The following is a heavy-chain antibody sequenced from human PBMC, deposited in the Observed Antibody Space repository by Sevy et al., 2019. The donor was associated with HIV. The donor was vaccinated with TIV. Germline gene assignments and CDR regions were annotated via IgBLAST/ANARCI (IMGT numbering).Heavy chain of an antibody. Sequence: GGSLRLSCAASGFTFSVYWMSWVRQAPGKGLEWVATMKEDGSDKDYVDSVKGRFTISRDNAKNSLYLQMNSLRAEDTAVYYCVGEGAGGYSYSLDCWGQGTLVTVSS. CDR3: VGEGAGGYSYSLDC. V-gene: IGHV3-7*01. CDR1: GFTFSVYW. CDR2: MKEDGSDK. D-gene: IGHD5-18*01. J-gene: IGHJ4*02.